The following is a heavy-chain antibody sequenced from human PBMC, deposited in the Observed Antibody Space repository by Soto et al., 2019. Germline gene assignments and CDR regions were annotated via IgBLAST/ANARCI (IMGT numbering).Heavy chain of an antibody. Sequence: QITLKESGPTLVKPTQTLTLTCSFSGFSLSTRGVGVGWIRQPPGKALEWLALIFWDDDKWYSPSLRSRLTITEDTSKNQVVLTMTNMDPXXTXTYYXAXXXXGXXYYFDQWGQGTLVTVSS. CDR1: GFSLSTRGVG. V-gene: IGHV2-5*02. CDR3: AXXXXGXXYYFDQ. CDR2: IFWDDDK. J-gene: IGHJ4*02. D-gene: IGHD5-12*01.